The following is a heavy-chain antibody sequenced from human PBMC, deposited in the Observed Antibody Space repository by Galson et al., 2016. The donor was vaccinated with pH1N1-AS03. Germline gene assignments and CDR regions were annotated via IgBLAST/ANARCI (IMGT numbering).Heavy chain of an antibody. CDR2: VSGHDGET. CDR1: CYTFTSYG. J-gene: IGHJ6*03. V-gene: IGHV1-18*04. Sequence: SVKVSCKASCYTFTSYGISWVRQAPGQGLEWMGWVSGHDGETNYAENMEGRVTMTADTSTGTAYMELRSLRSDDTALYYCAKGGLEVVIAFEGAHYYMDVWGQGTTVTVSS. D-gene: IGHD2-21*01. CDR3: AKGGLEVVIAFEGAHYYMDV.